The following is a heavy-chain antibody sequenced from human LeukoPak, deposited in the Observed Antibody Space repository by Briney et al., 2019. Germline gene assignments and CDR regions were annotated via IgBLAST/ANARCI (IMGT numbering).Heavy chain of an antibody. CDR3: ARQALWFLDH. D-gene: IGHD2-21*01. CDR2: ISYGGST. J-gene: IGHJ4*02. CDR1: GGSISSNSNY. V-gene: IGHV4-39*01. Sequence: KPSETLSLTCTVSGGSISSNSNYWAWIRQPPGRWLEWIGSISYGGSTYYSPSLDSRVTISVDTSKNQFSLRLSSVTAADTAVYYCARQALWFLDHWGQGTLVTVSS.